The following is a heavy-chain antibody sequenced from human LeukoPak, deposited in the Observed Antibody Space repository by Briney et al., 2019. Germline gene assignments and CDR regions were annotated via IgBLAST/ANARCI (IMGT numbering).Heavy chain of an antibody. Sequence: GGSLRLSCAASGFTFSDYYMSWIRQAPGKGLEWISYISSSGSTIYYADSVKGRFTISRDNARNSLYLQMNSLRAEDTAVYYCARERAIASRRPYCFDYWGQGTLVTASS. CDR3: ARERAIASRRPYCFDY. V-gene: IGHV3-11*01. J-gene: IGHJ4*02. CDR1: GFTFSDYY. D-gene: IGHD6-6*01. CDR2: ISSSGSTI.